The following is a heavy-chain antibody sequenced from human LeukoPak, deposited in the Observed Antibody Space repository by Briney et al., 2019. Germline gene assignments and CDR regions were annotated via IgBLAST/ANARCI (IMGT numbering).Heavy chain of an antibody. Sequence: PGRSLRLSCAASGFTFSSYAMHWVRQAPGKGLEWVAVISYDGSNKYYADSVKGRFTISRDNSKNTLYLQMNSLRAEDTAVYYCAREYYYDSSGALDYWGQGTLVTVSS. CDR3: AREYYYDSSGALDY. V-gene: IGHV3-30*04. J-gene: IGHJ4*02. CDR2: ISYDGSNK. CDR1: GFTFSSYA. D-gene: IGHD3-22*01.